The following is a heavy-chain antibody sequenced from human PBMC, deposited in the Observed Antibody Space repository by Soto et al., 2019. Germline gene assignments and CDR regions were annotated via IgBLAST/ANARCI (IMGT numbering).Heavy chain of an antibody. CDR1: GGSISSGGYH. CDR2: IYYSGST. D-gene: IGHD3-3*01. Sequence: SQIMSLPRTVAGGSISSGGYHWSWIRQHPGKGLEWIGYIYYSGSTYYNPSLKSRVTISVDTSKNQFSLKLSSVTAADTAVYYCARDSLFWSGDHSYSYYGMHVWGQGTTVTVS. J-gene: IGHJ6*02. CDR3: ARDSLFWSGDHSYSYYGMHV. V-gene: IGHV4-31*02.